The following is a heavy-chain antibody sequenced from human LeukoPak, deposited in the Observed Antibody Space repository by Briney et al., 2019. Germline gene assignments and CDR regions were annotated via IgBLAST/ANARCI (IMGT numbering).Heavy chain of an antibody. Sequence: PGGSLRLSCAASGFSLRTTHMSWVRQAPGKGLEWVSAMYTGGTTYYADSVKGRFTIYRDNSKNTLYLQMNSLRAEDTAVYYCAKENGSGWYGPYYFDYWGQGTLVTVSS. CDR3: AKENGSGWYGPYYFDY. CDR2: MYTGGTT. V-gene: IGHV3-53*01. D-gene: IGHD6-19*01. J-gene: IGHJ4*02. CDR1: GFSLRTTH.